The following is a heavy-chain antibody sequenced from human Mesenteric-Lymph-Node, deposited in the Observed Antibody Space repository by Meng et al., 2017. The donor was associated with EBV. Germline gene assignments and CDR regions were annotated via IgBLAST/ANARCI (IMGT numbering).Heavy chain of an antibody. CDR1: GYTFTDYY. J-gene: IGHJ4*02. CDR3: ATTILARFRYFDY. D-gene: IGHD2-21*01. CDR2: VDPEDDET. V-gene: IGHV1-69-2*01. Sequence: EVQWDKPWAEVKKPGSTVKLSCKVSGYTFTDYYVHWMQQAPGKGLEWMGLVDPEDDETIYAERFQGRVTITADTSTDTAYMELSSLRSDDTAVYYCATTILARFRYFDYWGRGTLVTVSS.